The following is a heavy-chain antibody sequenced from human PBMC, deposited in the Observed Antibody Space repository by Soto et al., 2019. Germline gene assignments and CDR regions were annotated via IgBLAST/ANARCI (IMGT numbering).Heavy chain of an antibody. D-gene: IGHD1-7*01. V-gene: IGHV3-74*01. CDR1: GFTFSSYW. J-gene: IGHJ5*02. CDR3: ARDRYLELGGGWFDP. Sequence: GSLRLSCAASGFTFSSYWMHWVRQAPGKGLVWVSRINSDGSSTSYADSVKGRFTISRDNAKNTLYLQMNSLRAEDTAVYYCARDRYLELGGGWFDPWGQGTLVTVSS. CDR2: INSDGSST.